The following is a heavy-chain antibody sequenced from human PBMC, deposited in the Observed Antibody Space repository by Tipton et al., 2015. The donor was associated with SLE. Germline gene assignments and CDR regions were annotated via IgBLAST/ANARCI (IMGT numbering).Heavy chain of an antibody. CDR1: GYTFTSYY. CDR3: ARVGESGFDY. J-gene: IGHJ4*02. D-gene: IGHD3-10*01. V-gene: IGHV1-46*01. CDR2: INPSGGST. Sequence: QLVQSGPEVKKPGASVKVSCKASGYTFTSYYIHWVRQAPGQGLEWMGIINPSGGSTSYALKFQGRVTMTRDTSTSTVYMELSSLRSDDTAVYYCARVGESGFDYWGQGTLVTVSS.